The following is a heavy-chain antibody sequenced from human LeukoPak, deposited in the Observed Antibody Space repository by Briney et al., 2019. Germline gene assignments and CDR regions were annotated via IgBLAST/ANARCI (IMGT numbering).Heavy chain of an antibody. CDR3: ARKQTGTMYDV. D-gene: IGHD1-7*01. CDR2: IYYTGTT. Sequence: SETLSLTCSVSGGSISTYYWSWIRQLPGRGLEWIGYIYYTGTTNYNPSLTSRVSISRDTSDNQFSLRLYSVTAADTAVYYCARKQTGTMYDVWGQGTQVTVSS. CDR1: GGSISTYY. V-gene: IGHV4-59*12. J-gene: IGHJ4*02.